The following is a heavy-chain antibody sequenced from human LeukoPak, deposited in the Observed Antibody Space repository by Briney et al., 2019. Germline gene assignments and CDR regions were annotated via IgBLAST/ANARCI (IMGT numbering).Heavy chain of an antibody. CDR1: GFTFSSYG. CDR3: AKDRTYGYVWGALDC. J-gene: IGHJ4*02. Sequence: PGGSLRLSCAASGFTFSSYGMHSGRQAPGKGLEWVAFIRDDGSNKYYADSVKGRFTISRDNSKNTLYLQMNSLRAEDTAVYYCAKDRTYGYVWGALDCWGQGTLVTVSS. V-gene: IGHV3-30*02. CDR2: IRDDGSNK. D-gene: IGHD3-16*01.